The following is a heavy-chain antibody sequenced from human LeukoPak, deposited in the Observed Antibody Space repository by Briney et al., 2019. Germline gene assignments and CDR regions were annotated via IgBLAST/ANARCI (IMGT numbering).Heavy chain of an antibody. CDR3: ARSASSFLNAFDI. CDR1: GGTFSSYA. V-gene: IGHV1-69*05. CDR2: IIPIFGTA. D-gene: IGHD6-6*01. J-gene: IGHJ3*02. Sequence: SVKVSCKASGGTFSSYAISWVRQAPGQGLEWMGGIIPIFGTANYAQKFQGRVTNTTDESTSTAYMELSSLRSEDTAVYYCARSASSFLNAFDIWGQGTMVTVSS.